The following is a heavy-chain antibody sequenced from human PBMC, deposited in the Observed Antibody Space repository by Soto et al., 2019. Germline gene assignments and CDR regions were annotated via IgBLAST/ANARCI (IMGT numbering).Heavy chain of an antibody. CDR1: GYTFTIYG. V-gene: IGHV1-18*04. D-gene: IGHD1-26*01. CDR2: ISAYNGNT. Sequence: AAVKGSCPASGYTFTIYGISWLLQAPGQGLEWMGWISAYNGNTNYARKLQGRVTMTTDTSTSTAYMELRSLRSDDTAVYYCAWGRWELNPGFLNYYCYGFDVWGQATTVTVS. CDR3: AWGRWELNPGFLNYYCYGFDV. J-gene: IGHJ6*02.